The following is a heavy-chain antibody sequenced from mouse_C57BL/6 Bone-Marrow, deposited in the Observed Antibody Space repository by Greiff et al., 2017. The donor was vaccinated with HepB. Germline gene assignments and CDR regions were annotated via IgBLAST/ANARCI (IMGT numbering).Heavy chain of an antibody. D-gene: IGHD2-5*01. CDR1: GYTFTDYY. CDR2: INPYNGGT. Sequence: EVQLQESGPVLVKPGASVKMSCKASGYTFTDYYMNWVKQSHGKSLEWIGVINPYNGGTSYNQKFKGKATLTVDKSSSTAYMELNSLTSEDSAVYYCARKGRYYSNYLFDYWGQGSTLTVSS. J-gene: IGHJ2*01. V-gene: IGHV1-19*01. CDR3: ARKGRYYSNYLFDY.